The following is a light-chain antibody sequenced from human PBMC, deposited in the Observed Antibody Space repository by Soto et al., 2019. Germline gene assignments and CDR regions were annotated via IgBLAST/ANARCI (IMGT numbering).Light chain of an antibody. CDR3: QQSYRTPT. V-gene: IGKV1-39*01. CDR2: GAS. J-gene: IGKJ5*01. CDR1: QSTSSY. Sequence: DIQMTQSPSTLSASVGDRVTITCRASQSTSSYLAWYQQKPGKAPKLLIYGASTLQSGVPSRFSGSGSGTDYTLTISSLQPEDFATYYCQQSYRTPTFGQGTRLEIK.